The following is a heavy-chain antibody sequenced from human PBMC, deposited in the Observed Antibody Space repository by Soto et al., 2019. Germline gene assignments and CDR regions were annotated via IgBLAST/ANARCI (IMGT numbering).Heavy chain of an antibody. V-gene: IGHV4-59*01. J-gene: IGHJ5*02. CDR3: ARRYCGGDTCAPGWFDR. CDR2: INYSGST. Sequence: SETLSLTCTVSGGSISTYYWSWIRQPPGKGLEWIGYINYSGSTYYSPSLKSRVTISVDTSKSQVSLKVTSVTAADTAVYYCARRYCGGDTCAPGWFDRWGQGTLVTVSS. CDR1: GGSISTYY. D-gene: IGHD2-21*01.